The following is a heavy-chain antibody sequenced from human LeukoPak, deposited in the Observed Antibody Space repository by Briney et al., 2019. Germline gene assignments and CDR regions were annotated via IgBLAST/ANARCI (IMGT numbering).Heavy chain of an antibody. CDR1: GGTFSSYA. V-gene: IGHV1-69*04. Sequence: SVKVSCKASGGTFSSYAISWVRQAPGQGLEWMGRIIPILGIANYAQKFQGRVTITADKSTSTAYMELSSLRSEDTAVYYCAQGYHYGSGSPTPYYYYGMDVWGQGTTVTVSS. CDR3: AQGYHYGSGSPTPYYYYGMDV. CDR2: IIPILGIA. J-gene: IGHJ6*02. D-gene: IGHD3-10*01.